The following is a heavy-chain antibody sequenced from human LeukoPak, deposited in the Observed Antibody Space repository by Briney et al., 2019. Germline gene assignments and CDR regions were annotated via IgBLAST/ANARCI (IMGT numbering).Heavy chain of an antibody. V-gene: IGHV1-46*01. J-gene: IGHJ4*02. Sequence: AASVKASCKASGGTFSSYAISWVRQAPGQGLEWMGIINPTGGSTTYAQKFQGRVTMTRDTSTSTVYMELSSLRSDDTAVYYCARTAARRFDYWGQGTLVTVSS. CDR2: INPTGGST. CDR1: GGTFSSYA. CDR3: ARTAARRFDY. D-gene: IGHD6-6*01.